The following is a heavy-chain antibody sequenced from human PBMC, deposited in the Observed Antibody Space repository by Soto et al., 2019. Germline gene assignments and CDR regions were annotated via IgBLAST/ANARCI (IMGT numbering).Heavy chain of an antibody. CDR2: IYYSGST. CDR1: GGSISTYY. CDR3: ARGVYSSGYYLYFDD. J-gene: IGHJ4*02. D-gene: IGHD3-22*01. V-gene: IGHV4-59*01. Sequence: SETLSLTCNVSGGSISTYYWSWIRQSPGKGLEWIGYIYYSGSTKYNPSLKSRVIISVDTSKIQFSLKLYSVTAADTAIYYCARGVYSSGYYLYFDDWGQGTQVT.